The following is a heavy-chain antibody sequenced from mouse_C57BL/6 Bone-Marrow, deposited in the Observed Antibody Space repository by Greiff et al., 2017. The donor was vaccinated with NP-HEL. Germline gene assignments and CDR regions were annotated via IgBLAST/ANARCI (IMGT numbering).Heavy chain of an antibody. D-gene: IGHD2-1*01. V-gene: IGHV1-26*01. Sequence: VQLQQSGPELVKPGASVKISCKASGYTFTDYYLNWVKQSHGKSLEWIGDINPNNGGTSYNQKFKGKATLPVAKSSSTAYMELRRLTSEGSEVDYCARGGGNYVFYAMDYWGQGTSVTVSS. J-gene: IGHJ4*01. CDR1: GYTFTDYY. CDR3: ARGGGNYVFYAMDY. CDR2: INPNNGGT.